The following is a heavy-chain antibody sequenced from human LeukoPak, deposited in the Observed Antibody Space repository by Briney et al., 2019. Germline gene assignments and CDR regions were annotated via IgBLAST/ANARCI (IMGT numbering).Heavy chain of an antibody. D-gene: IGHD2-2*02. CDR2: ISWNSGSI. V-gene: IGHV3-9*01. CDR1: GFTFDDYA. Sequence: GGSLRLSCAASGFTFDDYAMHWVRHAPGKGLEWVSGISWNSGSIGYADSVKGRFTISRDNAKNSLYLQMNSLRAEDTALYYCAKDMAVVPAAILGPIYYYYGMDVWGQGTTVTVSS. J-gene: IGHJ6*02. CDR3: AKDMAVVPAAILGPIYYYYGMDV.